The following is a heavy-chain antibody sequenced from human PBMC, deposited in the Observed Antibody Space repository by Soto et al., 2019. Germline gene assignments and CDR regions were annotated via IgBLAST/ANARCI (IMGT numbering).Heavy chain of an antibody. V-gene: IGHV1-69*13. CDR1: GGTFSAYI. CDR3: AREICASAGCYSWFDP. J-gene: IGHJ5*02. Sequence: GASVKVSCKASGGTFSAYIITWVRQAPGQGLEWMGGINPVFHTTNYAQRFQGRVTITADESTGTVYMDLTGLRSEDTAVYYCAREICASAGCYSWFDPWGQGTLVTVSS. D-gene: IGHD2-21*01. CDR2: INPVFHTT.